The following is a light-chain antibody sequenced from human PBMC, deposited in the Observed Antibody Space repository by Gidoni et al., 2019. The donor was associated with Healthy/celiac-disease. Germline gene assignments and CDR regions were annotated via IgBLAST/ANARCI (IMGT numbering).Light chain of an antibody. J-gene: IGKJ5*01. CDR3: QQSYSPIT. V-gene: IGKV1-39*01. CDR1: QSISSY. Sequence: DIQMTQSPSSLSASVGDRVTITCRASQSISSYLNWYQQKPGKAPKLLIYAASSLQSGVPSRFSGSGSGTDFTLTSSRLQPEDFATYYCQQSYSPITFGEXTRLEMK. CDR2: AAS.